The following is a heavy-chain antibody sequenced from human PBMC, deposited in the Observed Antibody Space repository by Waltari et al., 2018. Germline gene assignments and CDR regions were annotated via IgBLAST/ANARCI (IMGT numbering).Heavy chain of an antibody. Sequence: EVQLVESGGGLVQPGGSLRLSCAASGFTFSSYWMSWFRQAPGKGLEWVANIKQEGSEKYYVDSVKGRFTISRDNAKNSLYLQMNSLRAEDTAVYYCAREKTRLGDSYFDYWGQGTLVTVSS. CDR1: GFTFSSYW. CDR3: AREKTRLGDSYFDY. CDR2: IKQEGSEK. D-gene: IGHD5-12*01. V-gene: IGHV3-7*01. J-gene: IGHJ4*02.